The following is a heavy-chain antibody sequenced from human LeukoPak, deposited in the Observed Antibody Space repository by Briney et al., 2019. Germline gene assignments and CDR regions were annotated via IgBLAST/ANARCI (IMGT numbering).Heavy chain of an antibody. CDR2: IYYSGSA. CDR1: GGSFSGYY. J-gene: IGHJ4*02. D-gene: IGHD2-15*01. V-gene: IGHV4-59*01. CDR3: ARDPSGGSIDY. Sequence: SETLSLTCAVYGGSFSGYYWSWIRQPPGKGLEWIGYIYYSGSANYNPSLKSRVTISVDTSKNQFSLKLSSVTAADTAVYYCARDPSGGSIDYWGQGTLVTVSS.